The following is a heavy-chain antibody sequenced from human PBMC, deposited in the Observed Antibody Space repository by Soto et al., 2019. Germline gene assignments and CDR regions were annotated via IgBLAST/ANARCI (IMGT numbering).Heavy chain of an antibody. CDR3: ARSVTATKHHYYYYYYMDV. CDR2: IYSGGST. J-gene: IGHJ6*03. CDR1: GFTVSSNY. Sequence: GGSLRLSCAASGFTVSSNYMSWVRQAPGKGLEWVSVIYSGGSTYYADSVKGRFTISRDNSKNTLYLQMNSLRAEDTAVYYCARSVTATKHHYYYYYYMDVWGKGTTVTVSS. V-gene: IGHV3-66*01. D-gene: IGHD4-4*01.